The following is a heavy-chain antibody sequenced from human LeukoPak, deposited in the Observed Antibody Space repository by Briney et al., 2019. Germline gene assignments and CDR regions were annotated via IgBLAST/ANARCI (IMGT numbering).Heavy chain of an antibody. V-gene: IGHV4-4*07. D-gene: IGHD4-23*01. CDR1: VVSMNGYY. Sequence: PSETLSLTCSVSVVSMNGYYWSWLRQSAGNRLEWIGHVDSSGNTHYNPSLKSRVTISLDTSKNQFSLKLSSVTAADTAVYYCARAYGGNSQYFQHWGQGTLVTVSS. CDR2: VDSSGNT. J-gene: IGHJ1*01. CDR3: ARAYGGNSQYFQH.